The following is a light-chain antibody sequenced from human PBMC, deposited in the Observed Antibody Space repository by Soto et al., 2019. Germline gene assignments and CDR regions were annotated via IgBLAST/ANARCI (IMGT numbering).Light chain of an antibody. J-gene: IGLJ3*02. CDR1: GSDIGNYNL. CDR3: CSYAGSSLWM. Sequence: QSALTQPAAVSGSLGQSITISCSGSGSDIGNYNLVSWYQQQPGKVPRLIIYEVNKGPSGVSNRFSGSKSGNTASLTISDLQPDDECLYYCCSYAGSSLWMFGGGTSSPS. CDR2: EVN. V-gene: IGLV2-23*02.